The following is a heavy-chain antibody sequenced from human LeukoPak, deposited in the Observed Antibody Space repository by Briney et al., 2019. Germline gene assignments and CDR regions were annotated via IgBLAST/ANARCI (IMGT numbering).Heavy chain of an antibody. D-gene: IGHD3-22*01. CDR3: ARDLYRIVVVPHYFDY. Sequence: PGGSLRLSCAASGFTFSNSWMSWVRQAPGKGLEWVASIKQDGSEKYYVDSVKGRFTISRDNAKNSLYLQMNSLRAEDTAVYYCARDLYRIVVVPHYFDYWGQGTLVTVSS. CDR1: GFTFSNSW. J-gene: IGHJ4*02. CDR2: IKQDGSEK. V-gene: IGHV3-7*01.